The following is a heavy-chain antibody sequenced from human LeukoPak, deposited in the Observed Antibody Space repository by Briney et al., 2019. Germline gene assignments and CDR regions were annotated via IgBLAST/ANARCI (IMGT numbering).Heavy chain of an antibody. J-gene: IGHJ4*02. Sequence: QTGGSLRLSCAASGFTFSTYGMHWFRQAPGKGLEWVAVIWFDGTNKYYADSVKGRFTISRDNSKNTLYLQMNSLRAEDTAVYYCARDPFAGIQNRYFDYWGQGTLVTVSS. D-gene: IGHD1-14*01. CDR3: ARDPFAGIQNRYFDY. CDR1: GFTFSTYG. CDR2: IWFDGTNK. V-gene: IGHV3-33*01.